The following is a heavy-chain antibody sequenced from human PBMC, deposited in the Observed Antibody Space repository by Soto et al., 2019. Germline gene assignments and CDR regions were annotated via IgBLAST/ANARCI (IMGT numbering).Heavy chain of an antibody. D-gene: IGHD5-18*01. V-gene: IGHV3-33*01. CDR3: AREDRQLWLREDYGMDV. CDR2: IWYDGSNK. Sequence: GGSLRLSCAASGFTFSSYGMHWVRQAPGKGLEWVAVIWYDGSNKYYADSVKGRFTISRDNSKNTLYLQMNSLRAEDTAVYYCAREDRQLWLREDYGMDVWGQGTTVTVSS. CDR1: GFTFSSYG. J-gene: IGHJ6*02.